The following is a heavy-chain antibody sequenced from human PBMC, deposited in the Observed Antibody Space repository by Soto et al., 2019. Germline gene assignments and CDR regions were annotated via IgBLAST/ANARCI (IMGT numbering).Heavy chain of an antibody. CDR2: IIPIFGTA. CDR1: GGTFSSYA. CDR3: ASNYYYDSSGYDYYYYYGMDV. J-gene: IGHJ6*02. V-gene: IGHV1-69*13. D-gene: IGHD3-22*01. Sequence: SVKVSCKASGGTFSSYAISWVRQAPGQGLERMGGIIPIFGTANYAQKFQGRVTITADESTSTAYMELSSLRSEDTAVYYCASNYYYDSSGYDYYYYYGMDVWGQGTTVTVSS.